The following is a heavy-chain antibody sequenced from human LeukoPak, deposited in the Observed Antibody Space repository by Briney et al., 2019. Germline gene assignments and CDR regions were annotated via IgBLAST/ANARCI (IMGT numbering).Heavy chain of an antibody. Sequence: PGGSLRLSCAASGFTFSDYYMSWMRQAPGKGLEWVSCISGSSGYTSYADSVQGRFTISRDNAKNSLYLQTNSLGAADTALYYCARPAAAGTFYYGMDVWGQGTTVTVSS. V-gene: IGHV3-11*03. CDR1: GFTFSDYY. CDR3: ARPAAAGTFYYGMDV. D-gene: IGHD6-13*01. J-gene: IGHJ6*02. CDR2: ISGSSGYT.